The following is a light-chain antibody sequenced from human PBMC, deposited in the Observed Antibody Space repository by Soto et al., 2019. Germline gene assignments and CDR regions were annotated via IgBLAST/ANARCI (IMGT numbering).Light chain of an antibody. CDR2: GIF. CDR1: QGIRKD. CDR3: LQDSSNPYT. V-gene: IGKV1-6*01. Sequence: IQMTQSPSSLSASVGDRVTITCRASQGIRKDLGWYQQKPGKAPKLLIYGIFNLQSGVPSRFSCSGSGTEIPLTISSLQPEDFATYYCLQDSSNPYTVGQGTEQEIK. J-gene: IGKJ2*01.